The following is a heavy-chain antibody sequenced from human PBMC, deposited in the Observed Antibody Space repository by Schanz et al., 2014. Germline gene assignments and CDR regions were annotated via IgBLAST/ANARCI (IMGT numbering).Heavy chain of an antibody. J-gene: IGHJ6*02. CDR1: GFTFNNYG. V-gene: IGHV3-30*02. CDR3: VKDLQRELLRDDHYYGMDV. CDR2: IPFDASNK. D-gene: IGHD1-26*01. Sequence: QVQLVESGGGVVQPGGSLRLSCAASGFTFNNYGMHWVRQAPGKGLEWMAFIPFDASNKYYADSVKGRFTISRDNSKNTMYLQMNSLRAEDTAVYYCVKDLQRELLRDDHYYGMDVWGQGTTVTVSS.